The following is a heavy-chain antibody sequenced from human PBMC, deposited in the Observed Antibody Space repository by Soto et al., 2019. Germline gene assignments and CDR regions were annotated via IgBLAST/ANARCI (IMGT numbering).Heavy chain of an antibody. CDR1: GGTFSIYG. V-gene: IGHV1-18*01. J-gene: IGHJ6*02. CDR2: ISAYNGNT. CDR3: ASGTAAGTLKTTYYYYGMDV. Sequence: ASLKVSCKASGGTFSIYGISWVRQAPGQGLEWMGWISAYNGNTNYAQKLQGRVTMTTDTSTSTAYMELRSLRSDDTAVYYCASGTAAGTLKTTYYYYGMDVWGQGTTVTVSS. D-gene: IGHD6-13*01.